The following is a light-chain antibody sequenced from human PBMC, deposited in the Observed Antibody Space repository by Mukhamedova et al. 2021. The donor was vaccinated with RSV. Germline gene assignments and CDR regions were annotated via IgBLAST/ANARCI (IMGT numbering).Light chain of an antibody. CDR2: EVS. V-gene: IGKV2-29*03. Sequence: QSTWESPQLLIYEVSSRFSGVPERFSGSGSGTDFTLKISRVEPEDIGVYYCLQGIHPPRTLGQGTKVEIK. J-gene: IGKJ1*01. CDR3: LQGIHPPRT.